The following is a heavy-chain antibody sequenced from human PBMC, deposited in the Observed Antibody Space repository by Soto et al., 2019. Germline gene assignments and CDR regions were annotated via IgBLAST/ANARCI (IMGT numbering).Heavy chain of an antibody. CDR3: ARDRRFYDSSGYPALQH. Sequence: SLRLSCAASGFTFSSYGMHWVRQAPGKGLEWVAVIWYDGSNKYYADSVKGRFTISRDNSKNTLYLQMNSLRAEDTAVYYCARDRRFYDSSGYPALQHWGQGTLVTVSS. J-gene: IGHJ1*01. CDR2: IWYDGSNK. V-gene: IGHV3-33*01. CDR1: GFTFSSYG. D-gene: IGHD3-22*01.